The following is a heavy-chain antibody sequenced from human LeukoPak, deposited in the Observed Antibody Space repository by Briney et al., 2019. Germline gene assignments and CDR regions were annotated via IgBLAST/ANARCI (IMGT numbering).Heavy chain of an antibody. CDR1: GGSISSHY. V-gene: IGHV4-59*11. CDR3: ASATIFGVVNY. Sequence: SETLSLTCTVSGGSISSHYWSWIRQPPGKGLEWIGYIYYSRTTNYNPSLKSRVTISVDTSNNQFSLKLSSVTAADTAVYYCASATIFGVVNYWGQGTLVTVSS. CDR2: IYYSRTT. J-gene: IGHJ4*02. D-gene: IGHD3-3*01.